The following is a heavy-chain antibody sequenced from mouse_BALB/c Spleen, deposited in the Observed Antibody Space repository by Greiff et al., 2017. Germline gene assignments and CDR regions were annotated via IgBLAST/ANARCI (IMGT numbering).Heavy chain of an antibody. V-gene: IGHV5-17*02. CDR3: ARSRDGNYDAMDY. CDR1: GFTFSSFG. D-gene: IGHD2-1*01. Sequence: EVHLVESGGGLVQPGGSRKLSCAASGFTFSSFGMHWVRQAPEKGLEWVAYISSGSSTIYYADTVKGRFTISRDNPKNTLFLQMTSLRSEDTAMYYCARSRDGNYDAMDYWGQGTSVTVSA. J-gene: IGHJ4*01. CDR2: ISSGSSTI.